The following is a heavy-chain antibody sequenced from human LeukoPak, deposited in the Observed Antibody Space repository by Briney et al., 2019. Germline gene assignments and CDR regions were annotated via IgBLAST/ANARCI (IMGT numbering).Heavy chain of an antibody. CDR3: ARPPGEYSTWYDY. J-gene: IGHJ4*02. Sequence: ASVKVSCKASGYTFTGHYMHWVRQAPGQGIEWMGWINPNSGGTKYAQKFQGRVTMTRDSSISTAFMDLSRLRSDDTAVYYCARPPGEYSTWYDYWGQGTLVTVSS. V-gene: IGHV1-2*02. CDR2: INPNSGGT. D-gene: IGHD6-13*01. CDR1: GYTFTGHY.